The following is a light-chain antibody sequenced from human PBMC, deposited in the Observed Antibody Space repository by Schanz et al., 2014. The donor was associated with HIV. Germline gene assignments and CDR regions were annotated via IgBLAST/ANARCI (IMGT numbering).Light chain of an antibody. V-gene: IGLV1-40*01. CDR2: ENN. CDR1: SSNIGAGYY. J-gene: IGLJ2*01. CDR3: QSYDSSLSGSV. Sequence: QSVLTQPPSVSGTPGQEVTISCTGSSSNIGAGYYVHWYQQFPGTAPKLLIYENNHRPSGVPDRISGSRSATSASLAITGLQAEDEADYDCQSYDSSLSGSVFGGGTKLAVL.